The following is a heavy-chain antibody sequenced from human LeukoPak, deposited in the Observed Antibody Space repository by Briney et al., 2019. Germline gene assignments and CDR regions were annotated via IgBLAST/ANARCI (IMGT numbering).Heavy chain of an antibody. D-gene: IGHD1-7*01. Sequence: GGSLRLSCAASGFTFSSYAMSWVRQAPGKGLEWVSAISGSGGSTYYADSVKGRFTISRDNYKHTLYLPMTSLRAEDTAVYYCAKAQGWNYENWFDPWGQGTLVTVSS. CDR2: ISGSGGST. V-gene: IGHV3-23*01. CDR1: GFTFSSYA. J-gene: IGHJ5*02. CDR3: AKAQGWNYENWFDP.